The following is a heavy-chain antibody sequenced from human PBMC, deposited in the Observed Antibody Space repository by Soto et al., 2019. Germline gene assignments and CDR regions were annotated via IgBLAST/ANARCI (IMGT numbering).Heavy chain of an antibody. Sequence: GASVKVSCKASGYTFTSYAMHWVRQAPGQRLEWMGWINAGNGNTKYSQKFQGRVTITRDTSNSTVYLHMTSLRPEDSGLYYCARGGWLDGYNAPLYSWGQGSLVTVSS. CDR3: ARGGWLDGYNAPLYS. V-gene: IGHV1-3*01. CDR1: GYTFTSYA. D-gene: IGHD6-19*01. CDR2: INAGNGNT. J-gene: IGHJ5*02.